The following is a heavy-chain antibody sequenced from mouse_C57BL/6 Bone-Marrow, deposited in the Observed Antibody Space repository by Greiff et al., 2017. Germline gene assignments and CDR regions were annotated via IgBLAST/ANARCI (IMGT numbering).Heavy chain of an antibody. Sequence: VQLQQSGPGLVQPSQSLSITCTVSGFSLTSYGVHWVRQSPGKGLEWLGVIWSGGSTDYNAAFISSLSISKDNSKSQVFFKMNSLQADDTAIYYCARRGEWLLPFAYWGQGTLVTVSA. CDR2: IWSGGST. CDR1: GFSLTSYG. V-gene: IGHV2-2*01. J-gene: IGHJ3*01. CDR3: ARRGEWLLPFAY. D-gene: IGHD2-3*01.